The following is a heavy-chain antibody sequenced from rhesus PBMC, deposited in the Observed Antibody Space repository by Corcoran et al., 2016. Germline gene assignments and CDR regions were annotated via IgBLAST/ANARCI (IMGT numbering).Heavy chain of an antibody. V-gene: IGHV4-122*02. CDR2: ITYSGGT. D-gene: IGHD6-25*01. J-gene: IGHJ4*01. CDR3: ARKNQRQLAFDY. Sequence: QVQLQESGPGLVKPSETLSLTCAVSGDSISRGYHLSWTRQPPGKGLEWIGYITYSGGTSYNPSLKSRVTISRDTSKNQFSLKLSSVPAADTAVYYCARKNQRQLAFDYWGQGVLVTVSS. CDR1: GDSISRGYHL.